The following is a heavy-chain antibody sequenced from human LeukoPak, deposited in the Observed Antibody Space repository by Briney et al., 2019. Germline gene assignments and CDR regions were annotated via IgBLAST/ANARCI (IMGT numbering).Heavy chain of an antibody. CDR3: ARALYYYDSSGSPTGFDY. D-gene: IGHD3-22*01. V-gene: IGHV3-30*03. Sequence: GRSLRLSCAASGFTFSSYGMHWVRQAPGKGLEWVAAISYDGKNKYYPDPVKGRFTISRDNSKKTLYLQLNSLRPEDTAVYYCARALYYYDSSGSPTGFDYWGQGTLVTVSS. CDR1: GFTFSSYG. CDR2: ISYDGKNK. J-gene: IGHJ4*02.